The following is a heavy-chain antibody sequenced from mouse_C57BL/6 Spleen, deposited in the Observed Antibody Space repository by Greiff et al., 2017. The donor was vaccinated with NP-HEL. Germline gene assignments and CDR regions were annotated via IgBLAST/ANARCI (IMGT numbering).Heavy chain of an antibody. D-gene: IGHD2-3*01. CDR1: GYTFTSYW. V-gene: IGHV1-59*01. J-gene: IGHJ3*01. CDR3: ARSDDGYWFAY. CDR2: IDPSDSYT. Sequence: VKLQQPGAELVRPGTSVKLSCKASGYTFTSYWMHWVKQRPGQGLEWIGVIDPSDSYTNYNQKFKGKATLTVDTSSSTAYMQLSSLTSEDSAVYYCARSDDGYWFAYWGQGTLVTVSA.